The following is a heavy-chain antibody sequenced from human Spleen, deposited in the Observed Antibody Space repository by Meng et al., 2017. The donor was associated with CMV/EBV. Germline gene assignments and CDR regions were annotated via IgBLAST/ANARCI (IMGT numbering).Heavy chain of an antibody. CDR2: ISSSGSTI. CDR1: GFTFSSYE. V-gene: IGHV3-48*03. CDR3: ARLGSSGWSQYYYYGMDV. J-gene: IGHJ6*02. Sequence: GGSLRLSCAASGFTFSSYEMNWVRQAPGKELEWVSYISSSGSTIYYADSVKGRFTISRDNAKNSLYLQMNSLRAEDTAVYYCARLGSSGWSQYYYYGMDVWGQGTTVTVSS. D-gene: IGHD6-19*01.